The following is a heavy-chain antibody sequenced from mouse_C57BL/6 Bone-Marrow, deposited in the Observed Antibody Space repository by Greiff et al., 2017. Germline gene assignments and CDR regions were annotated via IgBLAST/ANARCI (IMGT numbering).Heavy chain of an antibody. D-gene: IGHD1-1*01. V-gene: IGHV14-4*01. J-gene: IGHJ2*01. CDR3: TTVVHY. CDR2: IDPENGDT. Sequence: EVKLQESGAELVRPGASVTLSCTASGFNIKDDYMHWVKQRPEQGLEWIGWIDPENGDTEYASKFQGKATITADTSSNTAYLQRSSLTSEDTAVYYCTTVVHYWGQGTTLTVSA. CDR1: GFNIKDDY.